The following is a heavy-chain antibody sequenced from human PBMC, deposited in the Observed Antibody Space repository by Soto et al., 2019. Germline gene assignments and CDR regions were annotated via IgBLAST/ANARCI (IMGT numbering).Heavy chain of an antibody. J-gene: IGHJ5*02. CDR1: GFTFRSFT. CDR2: ISSNSAYI. CDR3: TRDASRDSSARGWFDP. D-gene: IGHD6-13*01. Sequence: GGSLRLSCAASGFTFRSFTMNWVRQAPGKGLEWVSTISSNSAYIYYTDALRGRFTIPRDNAKNSLHLQMNSLRAEDTAVYYCTRDASRDSSARGWFDPWGPGTLVTGSS. V-gene: IGHV3-21*01.